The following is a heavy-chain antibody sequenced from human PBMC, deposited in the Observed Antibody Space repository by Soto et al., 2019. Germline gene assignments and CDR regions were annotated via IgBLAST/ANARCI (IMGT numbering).Heavy chain of an antibody. V-gene: IGHV3-48*03. CDR3: ARDSLWFGVPDY. CDR2: ISSSGSTI. J-gene: IGHJ4*02. D-gene: IGHD3-10*01. CDR1: GFTFSSYE. Sequence: EVQLVESGGGLVQPGGSLRLSCAASGFTFSSYEMNWVRQAPGKGLEWVSYISSSGSTIYYADSVKGRFTISRDNAKNSLYLQMNSLRAEDTAVYYCARDSLWFGVPDYWGQGTLVTVSS.